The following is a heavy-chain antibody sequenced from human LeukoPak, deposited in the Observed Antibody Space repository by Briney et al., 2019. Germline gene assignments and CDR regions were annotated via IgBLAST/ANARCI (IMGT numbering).Heavy chain of an antibody. D-gene: IGHD2-21*02. CDR1: GFTFSDYY. Sequence: GGSLRLSCAASGFTFSDYYMSWIRQAPGKGLEWVSYISSSSSYTNYADSVKGRFTIPRDNAKNSLYLQMNSLRAEDTAVYYCARGGGPYCGGDCYSQFDYWGQGTLVTVSS. V-gene: IGHV3-11*06. J-gene: IGHJ4*02. CDR3: ARGGGPYCGGDCYSQFDY. CDR2: ISSSSSYT.